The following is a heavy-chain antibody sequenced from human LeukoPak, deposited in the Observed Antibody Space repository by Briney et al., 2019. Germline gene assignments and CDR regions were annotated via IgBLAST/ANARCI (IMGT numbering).Heavy chain of an antibody. D-gene: IGHD5-12*01. CDR1: GFTFSSYG. V-gene: IGHV3-30*18. J-gene: IGHJ4*02. CDR3: AKAGYSGHHFDY. Sequence: GGSLRLSCAASGFTFSSYGMHWVRQAPGKGLEWVAVISYDGSNKYYADSVKGRFTISRDNSKNTLYLQMNSLRAEDTAAYYCAKAGYSGHHFDYWGQGTLVTVSS. CDR2: ISYDGSNK.